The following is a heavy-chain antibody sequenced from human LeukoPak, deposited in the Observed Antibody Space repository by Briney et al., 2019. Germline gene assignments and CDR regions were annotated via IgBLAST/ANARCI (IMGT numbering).Heavy chain of an antibody. Sequence: TSQTLSLNSAIYGVSVSSNSAAWHWTRQSLSRGLEWMGRTYYRYKWLNVYAISVKSRMTFNTEISKNQFSLQLNSVTPEDTAVYYCARGDCSGGSCYSDGYFDYWGQGTLVTVSS. D-gene: IGHD2-15*01. V-gene: IGHV6-1*01. CDR1: GVSVSSNSAA. CDR2: TYYRYKWLN. CDR3: ARGDCSGGSCYSDGYFDY. J-gene: IGHJ4*02.